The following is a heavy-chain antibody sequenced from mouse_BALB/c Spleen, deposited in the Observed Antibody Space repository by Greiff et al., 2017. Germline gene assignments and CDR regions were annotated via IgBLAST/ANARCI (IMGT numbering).Heavy chain of an antibody. J-gene: IGHJ4*01. D-gene: IGHD1-1*01. CDR1: GYSFTDYI. V-gene: IGHV1-39*01. CDR3: ARSHYYGRAMDY. Sequence: EVQLQQTGPELVKPGASVKISCKASGYSFTDYIMLWVKQSHGKSLEWIGNINPYYGSTSYNLKFKGKATLTVDKSSSTAYMQLNSLTSEDSAVYYCARSHYYGRAMDYWGQGTSVTVSS. CDR2: INPYYGST.